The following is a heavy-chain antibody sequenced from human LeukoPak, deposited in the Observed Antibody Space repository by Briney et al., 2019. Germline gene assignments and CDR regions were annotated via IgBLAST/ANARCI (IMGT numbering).Heavy chain of an antibody. D-gene: IGHD3-16*01. V-gene: IGHV3-9*01. CDR3: AKAPGGSIHPSFDY. J-gene: IGHJ4*02. Sequence: GGSLRLSCAASGFMFDDYAMHWVRQAPGKGLEWVSGITWNSGSIGYADSVKGRFTISRENAKNSLYLQMNSLRPEDTALYYCAKAPGGSIHPSFDYWGQGTLVTVSS. CDR1: GFMFDDYA. CDR2: ITWNSGSI.